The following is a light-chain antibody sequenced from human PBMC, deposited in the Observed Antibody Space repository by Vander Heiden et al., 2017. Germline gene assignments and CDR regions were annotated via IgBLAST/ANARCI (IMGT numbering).Light chain of an antibody. Sequence: QTVVTQEPSFSVSPGGTVTLTCGLRSGSVSTNYYPSWYQQTPGQAPRTLIYSTTTRSSGVPDRFSGSILGNKAALTITGAQADDESDYYCVLYMGSGIWVFGGGTKLTVL. J-gene: IGLJ3*02. CDR1: SGSVSTNYY. V-gene: IGLV8-61*01. CDR3: VLYMGSGIWV. CDR2: STT.